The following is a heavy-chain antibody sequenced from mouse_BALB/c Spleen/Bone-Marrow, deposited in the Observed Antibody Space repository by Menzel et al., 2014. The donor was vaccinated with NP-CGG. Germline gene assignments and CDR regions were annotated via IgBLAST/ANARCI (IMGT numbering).Heavy chain of an antibody. Sequence: DVHLVESGGGLVEPGGSLKLSCAASGFTFSYYAMSWVRQSPEKRLEWVAEISSGGSYTYYPDTVTGRFTISRDNAKNTLYLEMSGLRSEDTAMYYCARDRYSFDYWGQGTTLTVSS. CDR1: GFTFSYYA. V-gene: IGHV5-9-4*01. D-gene: IGHD2-14*01. CDR2: ISSGGSYT. CDR3: ARDRYSFDY. J-gene: IGHJ2*01.